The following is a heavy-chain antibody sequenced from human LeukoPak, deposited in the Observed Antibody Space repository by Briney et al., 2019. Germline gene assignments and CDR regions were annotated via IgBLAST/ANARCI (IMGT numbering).Heavy chain of an antibody. J-gene: IGHJ6*03. CDR2: IIPIFGTT. V-gene: IGHV1-69*13. Sequence: GASVKVSCKASGYTFTGYYMHWVRQAPGQGLEWMGGIIPIFGTTNYAQKFQGRVTITADASTSTAYMELSNLKSEDTAVYYCARRGLDIVVVPAATPAYYYYNYMDVWGKGTTVTVSS. CDR1: GYTFTGYY. CDR3: ARRGLDIVVVPAATPAYYYYNYMDV. D-gene: IGHD2-2*02.